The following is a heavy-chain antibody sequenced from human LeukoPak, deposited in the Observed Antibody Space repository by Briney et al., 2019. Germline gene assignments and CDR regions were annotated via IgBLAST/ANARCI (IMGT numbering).Heavy chain of an antibody. CDR3: TTAGSSSWYWFDP. J-gene: IGHJ5*02. V-gene: IGHV3-13*01. CDR2: IGTGGDT. D-gene: IGHD6-13*01. Sequence: GGSLRLSCAASGFTFSNYDMHWVRQAPGKGLEWVSGIGTGGDTYYSDSVKGRFTISRENAKNSFYLQMNSLRAGDMAIYYCTTAGSSSWYWFDPWGQGTLVTVSS. CDR1: GFTFSNYD.